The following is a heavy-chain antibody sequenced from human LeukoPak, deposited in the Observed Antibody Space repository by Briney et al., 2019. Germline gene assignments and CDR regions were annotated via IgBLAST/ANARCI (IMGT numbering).Heavy chain of an antibody. D-gene: IGHD3-3*01. CDR1: GFTFSTCA. Sequence: GGSLRLSCAASGFTFSTCAMNWVRQAPGRGLEWVSGISGNGASTYYADSVKGRFTISRGNSKNTLYLQMNSLRAEDTAVYYCAKDLNTDFWSGYYGYFDYWGQGTLVTVSS. CDR2: ISGNGAST. J-gene: IGHJ4*02. V-gene: IGHV3-23*01. CDR3: AKDLNTDFWSGYYGYFDY.